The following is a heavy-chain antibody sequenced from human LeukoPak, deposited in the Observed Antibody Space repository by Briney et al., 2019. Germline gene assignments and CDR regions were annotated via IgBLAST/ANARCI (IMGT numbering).Heavy chain of an antibody. V-gene: IGHV4-4*02. CDR2: IYHSGST. CDR3: ARGYYDSSGYYFFDY. CDR1: GGSISSSNW. D-gene: IGHD3-22*01. J-gene: IGHJ4*02. Sequence: SGTLSLTCAVSGGSISSSNWWSWVRQPPGKGLEWIGEIYHSGSTNYNPSLKSRVTISVDKSKNQFSLKLSSVTAADTAVYYCARGYYDSSGYYFFDYWGQGTLVTVSS.